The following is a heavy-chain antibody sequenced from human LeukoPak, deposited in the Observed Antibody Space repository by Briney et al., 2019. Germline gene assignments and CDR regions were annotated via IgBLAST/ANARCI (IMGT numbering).Heavy chain of an antibody. V-gene: IGHV3-53*01. CDR3: AKSRGYSYGAGWDY. CDR2: IYSGGST. D-gene: IGHD5-18*01. Sequence: PGGSLRLSCAASGFTVSSNYMSWVRQAPGKGLEWVSVIYSGGSTYYADSVKGRFTISRDNSKNTLYLQMNSLRAEDTAVYYCAKSRGYSYGAGWDYWGQGTLVTVSS. J-gene: IGHJ4*02. CDR1: GFTVSSNY.